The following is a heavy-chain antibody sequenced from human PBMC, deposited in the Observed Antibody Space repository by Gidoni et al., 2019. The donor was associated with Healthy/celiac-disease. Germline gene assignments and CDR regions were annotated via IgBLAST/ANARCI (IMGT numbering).Heavy chain of an antibody. Sequence: QVQLVQSGAEVKKPGASVKVSCKASGYTFTSYYMHWVRQAPGRGLEWMGIINPSGGSTSYAQNFQGRVTMTRDTSTSTVYMELSSLRSEDTAVYYCARGASGGGYYDFWSGFQSPYYYGMDVWGQGTTVTVSS. J-gene: IGHJ6*02. CDR3: ARGASGGGYYDFWSGFQSPYYYGMDV. D-gene: IGHD3-3*01. CDR1: GYTFTSYY. CDR2: INPSGGST. V-gene: IGHV1-46*01.